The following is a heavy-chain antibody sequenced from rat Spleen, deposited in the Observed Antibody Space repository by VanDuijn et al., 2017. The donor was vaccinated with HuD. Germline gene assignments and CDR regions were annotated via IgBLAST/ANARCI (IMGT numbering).Heavy chain of an antibody. CDR1: GFSLTSYN. D-gene: IGHD1-11*01. J-gene: IGHJ2*01. Sequence: VQLKESGPGLVQPSQTLSLTCTVAGFSLTSYNVHWVRQAPTKGLEWVATISTSGGSTYYPDSVKGRFTISREDGRSTLYLQMNSLRSEDTATYYCATGGLRRVYGYFDYWGQGVMVTVSS. V-gene: IGHV5-19*01. CDR2: ISTSGGST. CDR3: ATGGLRRVYGYFDY.